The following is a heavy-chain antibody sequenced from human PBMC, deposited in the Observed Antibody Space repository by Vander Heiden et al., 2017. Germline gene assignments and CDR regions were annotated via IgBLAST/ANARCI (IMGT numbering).Heavy chain of an antibody. D-gene: IGHD6-19*01. J-gene: IGHJ4*02. Sequence: EVQLLESGGGLVQPGGSLRLPCAASGFTFSSHAISWVRQASGQGLEWVSAISGSGGSTYYADSVKGRFTISRDKSKNTLYLQMNSLRAEDTAVYYCAKDRFIAVAVYLDYWGQGTLVTVSS. CDR3: AKDRFIAVAVYLDY. CDR1: GFTFSSHA. CDR2: ISGSGGST. V-gene: IGHV3-23*01.